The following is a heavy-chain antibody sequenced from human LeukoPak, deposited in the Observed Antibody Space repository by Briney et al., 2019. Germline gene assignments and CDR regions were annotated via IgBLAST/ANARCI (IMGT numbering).Heavy chain of an antibody. CDR3: ARDYFWRFDP. J-gene: IGHJ5*02. D-gene: IGHD3-3*01. CDR2: INHSGST. CDR1: GGSFSGYY. Sequence: SETLSLTCAVYGGSFSGYYWSWIRQPPGKGLEWIGEINHSGSTNYNPSLKSRVTISVDTSKNQFSLKLSSVTAADTAVYYCARDYFWRFDPWGQGTLVTVSS. V-gene: IGHV4-34*01.